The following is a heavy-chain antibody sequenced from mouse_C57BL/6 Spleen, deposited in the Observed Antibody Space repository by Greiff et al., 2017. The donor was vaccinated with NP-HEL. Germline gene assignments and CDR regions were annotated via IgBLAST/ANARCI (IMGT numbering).Heavy chain of an antibody. Sequence: VQLQQSGPELVKPGASVKISCKASGYAFSSSWMNWVKQRPGKGLEWIGRIYPGDGDTNYNGKFKGKATLTADKSSSTAYMQLSSLTSEDSAVYFCARDITTVVEGFAYWGQGTLVTVSA. CDR2: IYPGDGDT. D-gene: IGHD1-1*01. CDR3: ARDITTVVEGFAY. V-gene: IGHV1-82*01. CDR1: GYAFSSSW. J-gene: IGHJ3*01.